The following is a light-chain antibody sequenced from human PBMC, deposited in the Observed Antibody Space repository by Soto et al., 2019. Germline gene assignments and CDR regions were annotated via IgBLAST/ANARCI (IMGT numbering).Light chain of an antibody. CDR1: SGHSSYA. Sequence: QPVLTQSPSASASLGASVKLTCTLSSGHSSYAIAWHQQQPENGPRYLMKLNSDGSHSKGDGIPDRFSGSSSGAERYITSPGLQSEDEADDYCQTWGTGSHVVFGGGTKLTVL. CDR2: LNSDGSH. J-gene: IGLJ2*01. CDR3: QTWGTGSHVV. V-gene: IGLV4-69*01.